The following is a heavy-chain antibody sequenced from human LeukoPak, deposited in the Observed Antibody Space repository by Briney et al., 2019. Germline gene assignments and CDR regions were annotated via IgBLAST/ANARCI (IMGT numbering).Heavy chain of an antibody. D-gene: IGHD3-22*01. V-gene: IGHV1-8*01. CDR1: GYTFTTYD. J-gene: IGHJ4*02. CDR2: MNPNSGDT. Sequence: ASVKVSCKASGYTFTTYDITWVRQATGQGLEWMGWMNPNSGDTAYAQKFQGRVAMTRDTSINIAYMELSNLRSEDTAVYYCARGLGDYYDTGDFYYAVPAHWGQGTLVTVSS. CDR3: ARGLGDYYDTGDFYYAVPAH.